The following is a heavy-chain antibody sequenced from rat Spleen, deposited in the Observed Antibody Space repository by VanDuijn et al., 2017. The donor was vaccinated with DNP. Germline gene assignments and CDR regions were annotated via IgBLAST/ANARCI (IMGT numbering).Heavy chain of an antibody. J-gene: IGHJ2*01. Sequence: EVQLVESGGGLVQPGRSLKLSCAASGFTFSNYGMAWVRQAPTKGLEWVASITNSGGSTYYRDSVKGRFTISRNNAKNTLYLQMDSLRSEDTATYYCARPNFGSPYYFDYWGQGVMVTVSS. CDR2: ITNSGGST. CDR3: ARPNFGSPYYFDY. V-gene: IGHV5S13*01. CDR1: GFTFSNYG. D-gene: IGHD1-3*01.